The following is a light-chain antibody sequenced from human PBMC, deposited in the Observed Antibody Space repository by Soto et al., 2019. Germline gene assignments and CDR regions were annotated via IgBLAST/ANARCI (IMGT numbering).Light chain of an antibody. Sequence: QSALTQPRSVSGAPGQSVSSSCTGTSIDGCDSDSVSWYQQHPGNEAQIMIYVVTKRPSGVPDRFSASTSGNTASLPISGRQDDDEADYYCSCFAATRTYIFGTGTKVTVL. J-gene: IGLJ1*01. CDR1: SIDGCDSDS. V-gene: IGLV2-11*01. CDR2: VVT. CDR3: SCFAATRTYI.